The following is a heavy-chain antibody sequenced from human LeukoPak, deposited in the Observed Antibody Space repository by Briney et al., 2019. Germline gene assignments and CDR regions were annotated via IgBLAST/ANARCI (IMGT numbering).Heavy chain of an antibody. V-gene: IGHV1-2*02. CDR2: INPNSGGT. D-gene: IGHD2-15*01. CDR1: GYTFTGYY. CDR3: ARGKYCSGGSCYSGFDY. Sequence: GASVKVSCKASGYTFTGYYMHWVRQAHGQGLEWMGWINPNSGGTNYAQKFQGRVTMTRDTSISTAYMELSRLRSDDTAVYYCARGKYCSGGSCYSGFDYWGQGTLVTVSS. J-gene: IGHJ4*02.